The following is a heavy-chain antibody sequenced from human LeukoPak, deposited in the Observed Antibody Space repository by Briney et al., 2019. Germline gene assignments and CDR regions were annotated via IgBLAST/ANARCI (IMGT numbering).Heavy chain of an antibody. Sequence: GGSLRLSCEGSGFPFRTYWMTWVRQAPGKGLDWVANIKQDGSEKYYVDSVKGRFTISRDNSKNSLYLQMNSLRTEDTALYYCAKDGSRDSAFDIWGQGTMVTVSS. D-gene: IGHD5-12*01. CDR2: IKQDGSEK. CDR1: GFPFRTYW. J-gene: IGHJ3*02. V-gene: IGHV3-7*03. CDR3: AKDGSRDSAFDI.